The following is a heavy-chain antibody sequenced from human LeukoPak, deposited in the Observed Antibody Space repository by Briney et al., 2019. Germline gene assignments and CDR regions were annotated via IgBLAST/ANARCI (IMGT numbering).Heavy chain of an antibody. Sequence: GGSLRLSCAASGFPFSNYAMSWVRQAPGKGLECVSVISGDGGTTYYTDSVKGRFTISRDNSKNTLYLQMNSLRAEDTAAYYCARAEGGTYDFWSGHYYYYYYMDVWGKGTTVTVSS. D-gene: IGHD3-3*01. CDR2: ISGDGGTT. CDR3: ARAEGGTYDFWSGHYYYYYYMDV. CDR1: GFPFSNYA. V-gene: IGHV3-23*01. J-gene: IGHJ6*03.